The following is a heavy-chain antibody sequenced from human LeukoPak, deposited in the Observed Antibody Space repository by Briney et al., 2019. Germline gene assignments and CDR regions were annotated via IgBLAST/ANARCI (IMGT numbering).Heavy chain of an antibody. Sequence: GGSLRLSCAASGFTSSGYAMSWVRQAPGKGLEWISDISGSGGNTYYADSVKGRFTISRDNSKNTLYVQMNSLRAEDTAVYYCAKGADYYYYYGMDVWGQGTTVTVSS. CDR1: GFTSSGYA. CDR3: AKGADYYYYYGMDV. D-gene: IGHD6-25*01. V-gene: IGHV3-23*01. CDR2: ISGSGGNT. J-gene: IGHJ6*02.